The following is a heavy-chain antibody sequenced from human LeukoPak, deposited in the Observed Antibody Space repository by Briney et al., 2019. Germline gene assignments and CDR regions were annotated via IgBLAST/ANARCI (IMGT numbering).Heavy chain of an antibody. CDR1: GYTFTGYY. D-gene: IGHD5-18*01. Sequence: ASVKVSCKASGYTFTGYYMHWVRQAPGQGLEWMGWINPNSGNTGSAQKFQGRVTFTRDTSISTSFMELSSLRSEDTAIYYCARGRPDTSVPRTYYMDVWGKGTTVTASS. CDR2: INPNSGNT. CDR3: ARGRPDTSVPRTYYMDV. V-gene: IGHV1-8*03. J-gene: IGHJ6*03.